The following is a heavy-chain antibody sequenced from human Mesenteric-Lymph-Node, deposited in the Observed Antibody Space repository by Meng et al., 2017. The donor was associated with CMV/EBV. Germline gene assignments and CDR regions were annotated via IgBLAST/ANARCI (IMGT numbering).Heavy chain of an antibody. J-gene: IGHJ4*02. D-gene: IGHD3-22*01. CDR3: ARAPYYYDSSGPFDY. CDR2: ISAYNGNT. Sequence: ASVKVSCKASGYTFTSYGISWVRQAPGQGLEWMGWISAYNGNTNYAQKLQGRVTMTTDTSTSTAYMELRSLRSDDTAVYYCARAPYYYDSSGPFDYWGQGTLVTVSS. V-gene: IGHV1-18*01. CDR1: GYTFTSYG.